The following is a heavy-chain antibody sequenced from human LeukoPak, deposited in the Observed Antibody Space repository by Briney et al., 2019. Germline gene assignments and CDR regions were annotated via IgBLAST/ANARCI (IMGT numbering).Heavy chain of an antibody. CDR1: GFTFDDYA. D-gene: IGHD3-22*01. V-gene: IGHV3-9*01. CDR2: ISWNSGSI. Sequence: GRSLRLSCAASGFTFDDYAMHWVRQAPGKGLEWVSGISWNSGSIGYADSVKGRFTISRDNAKNSLYLQMNSLRAEDTALYYCAKDWYDSSGYYALDYWGQGTLVTVSS. J-gene: IGHJ4*02. CDR3: AKDWYDSSGYYALDY.